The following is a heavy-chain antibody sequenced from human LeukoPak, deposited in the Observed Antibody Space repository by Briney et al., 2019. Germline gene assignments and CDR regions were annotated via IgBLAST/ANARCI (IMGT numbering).Heavy chain of an antibody. D-gene: IGHD6-19*01. CDR2: IYYSGST. Sequence: SETLSLTCTVSGGSISSSSYYWGRIRQPPGKGLEWIGSIYYSGSTYYNPSLKSRVTISVDTSKNQFSLKLSSVTAADTAVYYCASLYEGYSSGWYYFDYWGQGTLVTVSS. J-gene: IGHJ4*02. CDR1: GGSISSSSYY. V-gene: IGHV4-39*07. CDR3: ASLYEGYSSGWYYFDY.